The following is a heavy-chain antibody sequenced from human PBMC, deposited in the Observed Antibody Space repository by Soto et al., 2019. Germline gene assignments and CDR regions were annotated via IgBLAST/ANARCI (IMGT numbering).Heavy chain of an antibody. CDR2: IIPIFGTA. CDR1: GGTFSSYA. J-gene: IGHJ4*02. Sequence: ASVKVSCKASGGTFSSYAISWVRQAPGQGLGWMGGIIPIFGTANYAQKFQGGVTITADESTSTAYMELSSLRSEDTAVYYCASFYDSSGYLDYWGQGTLVTVSS. V-gene: IGHV1-69*13. CDR3: ASFYDSSGYLDY. D-gene: IGHD3-22*01.